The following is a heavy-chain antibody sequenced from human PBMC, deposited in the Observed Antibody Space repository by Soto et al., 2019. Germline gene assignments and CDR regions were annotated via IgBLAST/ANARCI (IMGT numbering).Heavy chain of an antibody. CDR2: ISSSSSYI. J-gene: IGHJ6*02. CDR3: ARDGITIFGVVISPGYGMDV. V-gene: IGHV3-21*01. Sequence: GGSLRLSCAASGFTFSSYSMNWVRQAPGKGLEWVSSISSSSSYIYYADSVKGRFTISRDNAKNSLYLQMNSLRAEDTAVYYCARDGITIFGVVISPGYGMDVWGQGTTVTVSS. D-gene: IGHD3-3*01. CDR1: GFTFSSYS.